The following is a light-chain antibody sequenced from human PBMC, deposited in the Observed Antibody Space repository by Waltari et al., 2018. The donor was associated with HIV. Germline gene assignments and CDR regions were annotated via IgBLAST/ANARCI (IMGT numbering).Light chain of an antibody. Sequence: DIVMTQSPESLPVSLGERASINCKSSQSLLYTSNNKNFLAWYQQKPGQPPKLLIYWAFTRESGVPVRFSGSGSGTDFTLTISGLQADDVAIYYCQQYYTTPLTFGGGTKVEI. CDR2: WAF. CDR1: QSLLYTSNNKNF. J-gene: IGKJ4*01. CDR3: QQYYTTPLT. V-gene: IGKV4-1*01.